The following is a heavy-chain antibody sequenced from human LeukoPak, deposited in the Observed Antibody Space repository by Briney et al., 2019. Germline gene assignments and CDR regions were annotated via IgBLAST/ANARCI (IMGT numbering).Heavy chain of an antibody. CDR2: ISRTGNSI. V-gene: IGHV3-48*03. Sequence: PGGSLRLSRAASGFTLSSYEMNWVRLAPGKGLEWSSYISRTGNSIYYADSVKGRFTISRDSAKNSLYLQMNSLRAEDTAVYYCARGSYSSNWYVDYWGQGTLVTVAS. D-gene: IGHD6-13*01. CDR3: ARGSYSSNWYVDY. CDR1: GFTLSSYE. J-gene: IGHJ4*02.